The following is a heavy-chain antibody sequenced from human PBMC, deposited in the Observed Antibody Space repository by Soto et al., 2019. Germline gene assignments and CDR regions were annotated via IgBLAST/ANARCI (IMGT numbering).Heavy chain of an antibody. CDR3: ARDRRSGWYGEYFQH. CDR2: IYYSGST. J-gene: IGHJ1*01. CDR1: GGSISNYY. Sequence: SETLSLTCTVSGGSISNYYWSLIRQPPGKGLEWIGYIYYSGSTNYNPSLKSRVTISVDTSKNQFSLKLSSVTAADTAVYYCARDRRSGWYGEYFQHWGQGTLVTVPQ. D-gene: IGHD6-19*01. V-gene: IGHV4-59*01.